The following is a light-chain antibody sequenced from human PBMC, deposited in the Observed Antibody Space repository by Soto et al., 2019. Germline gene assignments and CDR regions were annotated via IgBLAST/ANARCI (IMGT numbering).Light chain of an antibody. CDR1: QIISNW. Sequence: HMTWPPFIPPASVGDRVTITCRASQIISNWLAWYQQQPGKAPKVLIYKASNLKSGVPSRFSGSGSGTEFTLTVSSLQPEDFATYFCQQYNSYPYTFGQVTRLEIK. CDR3: QQYNSYPYT. V-gene: IGKV1-5*03. J-gene: IGKJ5*01. CDR2: KAS.